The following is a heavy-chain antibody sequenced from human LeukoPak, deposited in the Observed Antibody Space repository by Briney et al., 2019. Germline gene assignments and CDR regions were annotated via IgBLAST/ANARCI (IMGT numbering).Heavy chain of an antibody. D-gene: IGHD3-22*01. CDR1: GGSISSGGYY. Sequence: SQTLSLTCTVPGGSISSGGYYWSWIRQHPGKGLEWIGYIYYSGSTYYNPSLKSRVTISVDTSKSQFSLKLSSVTAADTAVYYCARVGVYYYDSSGYYFDYWGQGTLVTVSS. V-gene: IGHV4-31*03. J-gene: IGHJ4*02. CDR3: ARVGVYYYDSSGYYFDY. CDR2: IYYSGST.